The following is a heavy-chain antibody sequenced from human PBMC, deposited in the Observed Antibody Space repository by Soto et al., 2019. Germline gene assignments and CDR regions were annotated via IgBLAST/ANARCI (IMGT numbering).Heavy chain of an antibody. CDR1: GGSISSYY. J-gene: IGHJ6*02. Sequence: LSLTCTVSGGSISSYYWSWIRQPAGKGLEWIGRIYTSGSTNYNPSLKSRVTMSVDTSKNQFSLKLSSVTAADTAVYYCASTRIYDFWSDYYTPDYYYYYGMDVWGQGTTVTV. CDR2: IYTSGST. V-gene: IGHV4-4*07. CDR3: ASTRIYDFWSDYYTPDYYYYYGMDV. D-gene: IGHD3-3*01.